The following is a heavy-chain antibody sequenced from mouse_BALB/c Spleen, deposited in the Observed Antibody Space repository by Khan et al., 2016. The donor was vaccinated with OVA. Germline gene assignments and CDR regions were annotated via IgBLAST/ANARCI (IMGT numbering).Heavy chain of an antibody. D-gene: IGHD1-1*01. CDR2: INPSTGYT. CDR3: ARRGLRWDFDY. Sequence: LQQSGAELAKPGASVKMSCKASGYTFFNYWILWVKQRPGQGLEWIGYINPSTGYTEYNQNFKDKATLTADKSSSTAYMQLSSLTSEDSAVYYCARRGLRWDFDYWGQGTTLTVSS. CDR1: GYTFFNYW. V-gene: IGHV1-7*01. J-gene: IGHJ2*01.